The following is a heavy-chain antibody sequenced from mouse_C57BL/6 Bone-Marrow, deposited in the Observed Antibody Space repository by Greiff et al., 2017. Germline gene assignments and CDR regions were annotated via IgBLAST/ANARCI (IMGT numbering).Heavy chain of an antibody. CDR2: IYPGSGNT. CDR3: ARGVMARYYFDY. V-gene: IGHV1-66*01. J-gene: IGHJ2*01. Sequence: VQWVESGPELVKPGASVKISCKASGYSFTSYYIHWVKQRPGQGLEWIGWIYPGSGNTKYNEKFKGKATLTADTSSSTAYMQLSSLTSEDSAVYYCARGVMARYYFDYWGQGTTLTVSS. D-gene: IGHD1-1*02. CDR1: GYSFTSYY.